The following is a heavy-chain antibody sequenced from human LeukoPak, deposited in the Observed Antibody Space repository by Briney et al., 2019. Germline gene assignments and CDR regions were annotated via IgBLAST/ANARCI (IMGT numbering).Heavy chain of an antibody. D-gene: IGHD3-9*01. CDR1: VGTHCSYA. CDR2: PIPNFGTA. J-gene: IGHJ4*02. CDR3: ARGVLRYFDWLSPGPFDY. Sequence: GGAVNVTCQCSVGTHCSYALSWLGPAPGEGLEWMGGPIPNFGTANYAQKLQGRVTITADESTSTAYMELSSLRSEDTAVYYCARGVLRYFDWLSPGPFDYWGQGTLVTVSS. V-gene: IGHV1-69*13.